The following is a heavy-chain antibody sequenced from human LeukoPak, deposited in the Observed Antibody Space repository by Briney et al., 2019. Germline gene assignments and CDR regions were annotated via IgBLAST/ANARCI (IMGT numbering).Heavy chain of an antibody. J-gene: IGHJ4*02. Sequence: PGGSLRLSCAASGITFSNACMNWVRQAPGKGLEWVSYISSSSSMIYYADSVKGRFTISRDNAKNSLYLQMKSLRDEDTAIYYCARDYGDLPARVPYFDYWGQGTLVTVSS. CDR3: ARDYGDLPARVPYFDY. V-gene: IGHV3-48*02. D-gene: IGHD4-17*01. CDR2: ISSSSSMI. CDR1: GITFSNAC.